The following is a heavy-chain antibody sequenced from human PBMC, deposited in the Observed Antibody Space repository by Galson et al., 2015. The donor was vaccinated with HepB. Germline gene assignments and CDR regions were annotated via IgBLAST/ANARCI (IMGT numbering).Heavy chain of an antibody. V-gene: IGHV2-5*02. Sequence: PALVKPTQTLTLTCTFSGFSLSTTGVGLGWVRQPPGKALEWVALIYWDDEKRYSPSLKNRVSIAKGTSKDQVVLTMTNMDPVDTATYYCVYIGGVTGDGYTYVYWGQGTLVTVSS. CDR1: GFSLSTTGVG. CDR2: IYWDDEK. J-gene: IGHJ4*02. CDR3: VYIGGVTGDGYTYVY. D-gene: IGHD5-24*01.